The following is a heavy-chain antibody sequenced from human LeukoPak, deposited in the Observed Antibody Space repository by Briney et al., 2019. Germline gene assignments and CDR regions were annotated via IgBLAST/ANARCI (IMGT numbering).Heavy chain of an antibody. Sequence: GGSLRLSCAASRFTFSNYAMSWARQAPGKGLEWVSTISGSGGSTYYTDSVKGRLTISRDNSKNTLYLLMDSLRAEDTAVYYCAKDLVPAAMLVSQGPNWFDPWGQGTLVTVSS. CDR2: ISGSGGST. CDR1: RFTFSNYA. V-gene: IGHV3-23*01. J-gene: IGHJ5*02. D-gene: IGHD2-2*01. CDR3: AKDLVPAAMLVSQGPNWFDP.